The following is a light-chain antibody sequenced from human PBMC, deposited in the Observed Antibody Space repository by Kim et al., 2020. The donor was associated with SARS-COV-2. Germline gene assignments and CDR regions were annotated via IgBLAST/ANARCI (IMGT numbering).Light chain of an antibody. V-gene: IGLV3-25*03. Sequence: SYELTQPPSVSVSPGQTARITCSGDALPEKQTYWYQQKSGQAPLLLIYKDSKRPSGIPGRFSGSSSGTPVTLTISGVQAEDDADYYCQSADGSGTYFFGT. CDR1: ALPEKQ. CDR2: KDS. CDR3: QSADGSGTYF. J-gene: IGLJ1*01.